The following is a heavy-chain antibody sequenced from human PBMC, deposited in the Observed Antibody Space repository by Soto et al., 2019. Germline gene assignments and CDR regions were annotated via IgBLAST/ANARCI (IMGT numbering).Heavy chain of an antibody. J-gene: IGHJ6*02. CDR3: ARIRGYWYGLDV. V-gene: IGHV3-23*01. CDR1: GFPLSTYG. Sequence: EVQLLESGGGLVQPGGSLRLSCAASGFPLSTYGMTWVRQAPGKGLEWVSAITGTGGNTYYVDSVKGRFTSSRDNSKNMLYLQMNSLRVEDTAVYYCARIRGYWYGLDVWGQGTTATVSS. CDR2: ITGTGGNT.